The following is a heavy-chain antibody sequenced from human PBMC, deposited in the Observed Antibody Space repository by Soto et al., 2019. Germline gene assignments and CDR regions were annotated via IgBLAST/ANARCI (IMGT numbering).Heavy chain of an antibody. Sequence: SGPTLVNPTQTLTLTCSFSGFSLSTTGVGVGWLRQPPGKALEWLALVYWDDDKSYSPSLKTSLTITKDTSKNQVVLEMTKMEHVETATYYCVYRQETIRGGYYFHYWGQRTLVTVSS. CDR3: VYRQETIRGGYYFHY. CDR1: GFSLSTTGVG. J-gene: IGHJ4*02. V-gene: IGHV2-5*02. D-gene: IGHD3-16*01. CDR2: VYWDDDK.